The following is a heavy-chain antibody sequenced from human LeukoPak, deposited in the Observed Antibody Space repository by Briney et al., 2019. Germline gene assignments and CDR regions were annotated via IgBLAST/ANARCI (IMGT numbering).Heavy chain of an antibody. D-gene: IGHD2-2*02. V-gene: IGHV4-59*01. CDR1: GSSISSYY. CDR2: IYYSGST. J-gene: IGHJ5*02. Sequence: PSETLSLTCTVSGSSISSYYWSWIRQPPGKGLEWIGYIYYSGSTNYNPSLKSRVTISVDTSKNQFSLKLSSVTAADTAVYYCARGYCSSTSCYRWFDPWGQGTLVTVSS. CDR3: ARGYCSSTSCYRWFDP.